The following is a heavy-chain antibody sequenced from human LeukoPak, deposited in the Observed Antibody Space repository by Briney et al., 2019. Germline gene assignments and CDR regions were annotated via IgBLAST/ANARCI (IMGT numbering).Heavy chain of an antibody. CDR2: IYPGDSDT. V-gene: IGHV5-51*01. D-gene: IGHD3-10*01. CDR1: GYSFTSYW. Sequence: GESLKISCNGSGYSFTSYWIGWVRQMPGKGLEGMGIIYPGDSDTRYSPSFQGQVTISADKSISTAYLQWSSMKASDTAMYYCARSRSAIKGMVRGVIIQAPSGFDIWGQGTMVTVYS. J-gene: IGHJ3*02. CDR3: ARSRSAIKGMVRGVIIQAPSGFDI.